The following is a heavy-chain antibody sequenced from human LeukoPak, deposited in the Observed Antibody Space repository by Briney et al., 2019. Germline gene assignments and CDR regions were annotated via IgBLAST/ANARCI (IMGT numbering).Heavy chain of an antibody. CDR2: INPSGGST. CDR3: ARSYDSSGYYANPNYYYYGMDV. D-gene: IGHD3-22*01. CDR1: GYTFTSYY. V-gene: IGHV1-46*01. J-gene: IGHJ6*02. Sequence: ASVKVSCKASGYTFTSYYMHWVRQAPGQGLEWMGIINPSGGSTSYAQKFQGRVTITADESTSTAYMELSSLRSEDTAVYYCARSYDSSGYYANPNYYYYGMDVWGQGTTVTVSS.